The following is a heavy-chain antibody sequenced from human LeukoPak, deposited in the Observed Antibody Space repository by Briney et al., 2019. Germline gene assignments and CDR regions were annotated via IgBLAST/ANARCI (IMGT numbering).Heavy chain of an antibody. CDR3: ARGAVVADYYDGSGYYNYFDY. J-gene: IGHJ4*02. CDR2: INHSGST. V-gene: IGHV4-34*01. Sequence: PSETLSLTCAVYGGSFSGYYWSWIRQPPGKGLEWIREINHSGSTNYNPSLKSRVTILVDTSKNQFSLKVSSVTAADTAVYYCARGAVVADYYDGSGYYNYFDYWGQGTLVSVSS. D-gene: IGHD3-22*01. CDR1: GGSFSGYY.